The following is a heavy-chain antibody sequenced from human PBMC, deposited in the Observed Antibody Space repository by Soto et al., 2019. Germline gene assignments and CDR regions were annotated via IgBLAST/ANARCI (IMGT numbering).Heavy chain of an antibody. CDR3: ARGGRYYYY. Sequence: PSETLSLTCSVSGDSISGGTYFWSWVRQAPGKGPEWIGYIDNSGTTLYTPSLKSRVSMSVDTSENQFSLQLTSVTAADTAIYYCARGGRYYYYWGHGTPVTVSS. V-gene: IGHV4-30-4*02. D-gene: IGHD1-1*01. CDR2: IDNSGTT. CDR1: GDSISGGTYF. J-gene: IGHJ4*01.